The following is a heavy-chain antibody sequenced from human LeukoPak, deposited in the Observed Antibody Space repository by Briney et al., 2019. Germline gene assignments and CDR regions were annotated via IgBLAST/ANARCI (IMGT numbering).Heavy chain of an antibody. CDR3: ARGGVTIFGVVTTIDY. CDR2: IIPIFGTA. V-gene: IGHV1-69*06. Sequence: SVKVSCKASGGTFSSYAISWVRQAPGQGLEWMGGIIPIFGTANYAQKFQGRVTITADKSTSTAYMELSSLRSDDTAVYYCARGGVTIFGVVTTIDYWGQGTLVTVSS. D-gene: IGHD3-3*01. CDR1: GGTFSSYA. J-gene: IGHJ4*02.